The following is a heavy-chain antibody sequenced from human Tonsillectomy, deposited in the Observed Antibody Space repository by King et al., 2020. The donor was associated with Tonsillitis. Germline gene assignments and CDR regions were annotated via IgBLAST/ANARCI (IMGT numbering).Heavy chain of an antibody. CDR1: GFMFDDCA. CDR3: AKGIFGMITPFDY. CDR2: INWRGGSI. V-gene: IGHV3-9*01. D-gene: IGHD3-16*01. Sequence: DVQLVESGGGLVHPGGSLRLSCAASGFMFDDCAMHWCRQAPGKGLEGGSGINWRGGSIGYTDSVKGRFTISRDNAKNSLFLQMKRLRAEDTALYYCAKGIFGMITPFDYWGQGTLVTVSS. J-gene: IGHJ4*02.